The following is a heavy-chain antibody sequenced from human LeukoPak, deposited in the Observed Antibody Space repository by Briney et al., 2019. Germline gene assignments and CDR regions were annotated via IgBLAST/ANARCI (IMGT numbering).Heavy chain of an antibody. CDR1: GGTFSSYA. CDR3: ARGRGPYYYDSSGYYRGGAFDY. CDR2: IIPIFGTA. D-gene: IGHD3-22*01. V-gene: IGHV1-69*01. Sequence: SVKVSCKASGGTFSSYAISWVRQAPGQGLEWMGGIIPIFGTANYAQKFQGRVTITADESTSTAYMELSSLRSEDTAVYYCARGRGPYYYDSSGYYRGGAFDYWGQGTLVTVSS. J-gene: IGHJ4*02.